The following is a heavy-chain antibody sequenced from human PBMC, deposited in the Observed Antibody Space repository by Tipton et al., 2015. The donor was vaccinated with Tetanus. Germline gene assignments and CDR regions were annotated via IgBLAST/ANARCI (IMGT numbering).Heavy chain of an antibody. Sequence: SLRLSCAASGFTFSSYGMHWVRQAPGKGLEWVAVISYDGSNKYYADSVKGRFTISRDNSKNTLYLQMNSLRAEDTAVYYCARNYDILTGYVEYYFDYWGQGTLVTVSS. V-gene: IGHV3-30*03. D-gene: IGHD3-9*01. CDR2: ISYDGSNK. CDR1: GFTFSSYG. J-gene: IGHJ4*02. CDR3: ARNYDILTGYVEYYFDY.